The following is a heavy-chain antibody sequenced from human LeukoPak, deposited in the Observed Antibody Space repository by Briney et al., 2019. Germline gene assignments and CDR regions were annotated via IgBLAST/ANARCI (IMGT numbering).Heavy chain of an antibody. J-gene: IGHJ4*02. CDR3: ARHWSYYGFDY. CDR2: IYYSGST. D-gene: IGHD1-26*01. V-gene: IGHV4-59*08. CDR1: GGSISSYY. Sequence: SETLSLTCTVSGGSISSYYWSWIRQPPGKGLEWIGYIYYSGSTNYNPSLKSRVTISVDTSKNQFFLKLSSVTAADTAVYYCARHWSYYGFDYWGQGTLVTVSS.